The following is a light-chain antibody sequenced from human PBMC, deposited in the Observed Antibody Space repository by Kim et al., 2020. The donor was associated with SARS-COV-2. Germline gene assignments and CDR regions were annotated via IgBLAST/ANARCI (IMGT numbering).Light chain of an antibody. CDR1: SSDVGGYNY. CDR2: DVS. CDR3: CSYAGSYTLV. V-gene: IGLV2-11*01. Sequence: GQSVTISCTGTSSDVGGYNYVSWYQQHPGKAPKLMIYDVSKRPSGVPDRFSGSKSGNTASLTISGLQAEDEADYYCCSYAGSYTLVFGGGIQLTVL. J-gene: IGLJ2*01.